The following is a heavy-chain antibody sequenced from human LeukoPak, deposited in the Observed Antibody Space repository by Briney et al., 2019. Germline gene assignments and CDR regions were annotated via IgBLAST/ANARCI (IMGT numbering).Heavy chain of an antibody. CDR1: GYSFTSYW. CDR2: IYPGDSDT. Sequence: GASLKISCKGSGYSFTSYWIGWVRQMPRKGLEWMGIIYPGDSDTRYSPSFQGQVTISADKSISTAYLQWSSLKASDTAMYYCARVLRVVATIEAPFDYWGQGTLVTVSS. V-gene: IGHV5-51*01. CDR3: ARVLRVVATIEAPFDY. D-gene: IGHD5-12*01. J-gene: IGHJ4*02.